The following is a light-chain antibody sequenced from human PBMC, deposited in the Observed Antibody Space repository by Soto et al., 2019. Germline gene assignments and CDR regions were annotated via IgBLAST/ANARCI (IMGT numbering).Light chain of an antibody. V-gene: IGLV2-14*01. J-gene: IGLJ2*01. CDR2: DVS. CDR1: SSDVGGYNY. Sequence: QSALTQPASVSGSPGQSITISCTGTSSDVGGYNYVSWYQQHPGKAPKLMIYDVSNRPSGVSSRFSGSKSGNTASLTISGLQAEDEADYYCSSYTSSSTLVVFAGGTKLTVL. CDR3: SSYTSSSTLVV.